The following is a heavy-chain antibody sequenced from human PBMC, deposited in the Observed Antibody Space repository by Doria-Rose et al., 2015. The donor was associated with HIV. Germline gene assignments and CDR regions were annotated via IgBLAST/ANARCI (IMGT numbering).Heavy chain of an antibody. J-gene: IGHJ5*02. CDR2: IYYSGTT. CDR1: GGSVASGTPY. Sequence: QVQLQESGPGLVKPSETLSLTCTVSGGSVASGTPYWDWIRQTPGKGLEWIDTIYYSGTTYYNPSLRGRVTISLHTSNNQYSLKLISVTAADTGVYYCAKQAVNWFDPWGQGTLVTVSS. D-gene: IGHD6-25*01. CDR3: AKQAVNWFDP. V-gene: IGHV4-39*01.